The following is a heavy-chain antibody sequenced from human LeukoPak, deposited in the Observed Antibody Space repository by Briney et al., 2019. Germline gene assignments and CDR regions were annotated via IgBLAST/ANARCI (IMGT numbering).Heavy chain of an antibody. CDR2: ISYDGSNK. D-gene: IGHD3-22*01. V-gene: IGHV3-30-3*01. Sequence: GGSLRLSCAASGFTFSSYAMPWVRQAPGKGLEWVAVISYDGSNKYYADSVKGRFTISRDNSKNTLYLQMNSLRAEDTAVYYCARLPLTYYYDSSGPSSDYWGQGTLVTVSS. CDR1: GFTFSSYA. J-gene: IGHJ4*02. CDR3: ARLPLTYYYDSSGPSSDY.